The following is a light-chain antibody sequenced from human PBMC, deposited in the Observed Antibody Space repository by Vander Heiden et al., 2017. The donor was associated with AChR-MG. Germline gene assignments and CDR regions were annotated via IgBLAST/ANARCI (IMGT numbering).Light chain of an antibody. CDR2: KAS. CDR3: QQDNSYPGT. V-gene: IGKV1-5*03. CDR1: QSISSW. Sequence: DIQMTQSPSTLSASVGDRVTITCRASQSISSWLAWYQQQPGKAPKLLIYKASSLESGVPSRFSGSGSGTEFTLTISSLQPDDFATYYCQQDNSYPGTFGQGTKVEIK. J-gene: IGKJ1*01.